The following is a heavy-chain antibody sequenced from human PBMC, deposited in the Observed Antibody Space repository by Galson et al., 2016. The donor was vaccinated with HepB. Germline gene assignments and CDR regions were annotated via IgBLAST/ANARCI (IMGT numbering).Heavy chain of an antibody. Sequence: SVKVSCKASGYTFTSYYMHWVRQAPGQGLEWMGIISPSGGSTKYAQKFQGRVTMTRDTSTSTVYMELSSLRSEDTAVYYCARDSQMATGCWGQGTLVTVSS. CDR1: GYTFTSYY. CDR3: ARDSQMATGC. CDR2: ISPSGGST. V-gene: IGHV1-46*01. D-gene: IGHD5-24*01. J-gene: IGHJ4*02.